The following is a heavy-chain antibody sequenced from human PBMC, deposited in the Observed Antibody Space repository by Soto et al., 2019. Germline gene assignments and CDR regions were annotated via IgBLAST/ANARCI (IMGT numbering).Heavy chain of an antibody. Sequence: GGSLRLSCAASGFTFSSYAMSWVRQAPGKGLEWVSAISGSGGSTYYADSVKGRFTISRDNSKNTRYLQMNSLRAEDTAVYYCAKNRSGKKILYGMDVWGQGTTVTVSS. CDR3: AKNRSGKKILYGMDV. J-gene: IGHJ6*02. D-gene: IGHD3-10*01. CDR2: ISGSGGST. CDR1: GFTFSSYA. V-gene: IGHV3-23*01.